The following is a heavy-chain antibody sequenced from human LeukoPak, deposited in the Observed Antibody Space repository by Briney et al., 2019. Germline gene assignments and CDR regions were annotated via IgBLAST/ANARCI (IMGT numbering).Heavy chain of an antibody. V-gene: IGHV4-39*01. CDR1: GGSISSSSYY. CDR3: ARKRPTVRYFDWSRRSILADDAFDI. D-gene: IGHD3-9*01. CDR2: IYYSGST. J-gene: IGHJ3*02. Sequence: SETLSLTCTVSGGSISSSSYYWGWIRQPPGKGLEWIGSIYYSGSTYYNPSLKSRVTISVDTSKNQFSLKLSSVTAADTAVYYCARKRPTVRYFDWSRRSILADDAFDIWGQGTMVTVSS.